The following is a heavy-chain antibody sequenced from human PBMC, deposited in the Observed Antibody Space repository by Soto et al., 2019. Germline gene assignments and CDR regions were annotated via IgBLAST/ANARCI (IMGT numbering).Heavy chain of an antibody. J-gene: IGHJ6*03. CDR2: LSWNSGSI. D-gene: IGHD1-26*01. CDR1: GFTFDDYA. CDR3: AKGRGYDYYYSMDV. Sequence: EVQLVESGGGLVQPGRSLRLSCAASGFTFDDYAMHWVRQAPGKSLEWVSGLSWNSGSIGYADSVKGRLTISRDNAKNSLYLQMNSLRAEDTALYYCAKGRGYDYYYSMDVWGKGTTVTVPS. V-gene: IGHV3-9*01.